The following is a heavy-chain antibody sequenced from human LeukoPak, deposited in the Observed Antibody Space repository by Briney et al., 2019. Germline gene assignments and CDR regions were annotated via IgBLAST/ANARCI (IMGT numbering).Heavy chain of an antibody. CDR3: ARDNPGYGAYYN. Sequence: GGSLRLSCAASGFTFNTYWMTWVRQAPGKGPEWVGNIKDDGSAKYYVESVKGRFTISRDNAKNSLYLQMNNLRAEDTAVYYCARDNPGYGAYYNWGQGTRVTVSS. CDR1: GFTFNTYW. CDR2: IKDDGSAK. J-gene: IGHJ4*02. V-gene: IGHV3-7*01. D-gene: IGHD3-10*01.